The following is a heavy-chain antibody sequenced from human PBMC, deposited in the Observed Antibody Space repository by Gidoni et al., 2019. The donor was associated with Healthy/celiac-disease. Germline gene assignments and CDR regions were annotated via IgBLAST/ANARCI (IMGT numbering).Heavy chain of an antibody. J-gene: IGHJ4*02. CDR1: GFTFSSYW. V-gene: IGHV3-7*03. D-gene: IGHD2-15*01. Sequence: EVQLVESGGGLVQPGGSLRLSCAASGFTFSSYWMSWVRQAPGKGLEWVANIKQDGSEKYYVDSVKGRFTISRYNAKNSLYLQMNSLRAEDTAVYYCARGEGELVVAATFDYWGQGTLVTVSS. CDR3: ARGEGELVVAATFDY. CDR2: IKQDGSEK.